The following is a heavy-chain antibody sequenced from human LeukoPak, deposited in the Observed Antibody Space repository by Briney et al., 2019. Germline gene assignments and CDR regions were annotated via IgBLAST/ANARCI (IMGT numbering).Heavy chain of an antibody. V-gene: IGHV4-34*01. J-gene: IGHJ4*02. CDR1: GGSFSGYY. CDR2: INHSGST. Sequence: TSETLSLTCAVYGGSFSGYYWSWIRQPPGKGLEWIGEINHSGSTNYNPSLKSRVTISVDTSKNQFSLKLSSVTAADTAVYYCAGVPYYDFWSGYHPLDYWGQGTLVTVSS. D-gene: IGHD3-3*01. CDR3: AGVPYYDFWSGYHPLDY.